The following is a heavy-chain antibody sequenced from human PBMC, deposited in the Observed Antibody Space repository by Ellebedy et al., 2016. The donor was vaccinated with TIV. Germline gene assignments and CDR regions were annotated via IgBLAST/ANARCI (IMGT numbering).Heavy chain of an antibody. Sequence: LRLXXAVNGGSFSGYYWTWIRQRPGRGLEWVGYISNTGKTYYNSPLKSRVDVSLDTSENQFSLKLSSMTAADAAVYYCAREWQLLPYSVLNVWGQGTVVTVSS. D-gene: IGHD5-24*01. CDR2: ISNTGKT. V-gene: IGHV4-34*09. CDR3: AREWQLLPYSVLNV. CDR1: GGSFSGYY. J-gene: IGHJ3*01.